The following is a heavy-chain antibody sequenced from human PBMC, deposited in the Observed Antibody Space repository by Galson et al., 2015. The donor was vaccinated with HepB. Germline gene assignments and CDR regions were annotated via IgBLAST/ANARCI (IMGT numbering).Heavy chain of an antibody. CDR1: GFTFSSYS. CDR2: ISSSSSYI. CDR3: ARGDGSSGSYSSDY. D-gene: IGHD1-26*01. J-gene: IGHJ4*02. V-gene: IGHV3-21*01. Sequence: SLRLSCAASGFTFSSYSMNWVRQAPGKGLEWVSSISSSSSYIYYADSVKGRFTISRDNAKNSLYLQMNSLRAEDTAVYYCARGDGSSGSYSSDYWGQGTLVTVSS.